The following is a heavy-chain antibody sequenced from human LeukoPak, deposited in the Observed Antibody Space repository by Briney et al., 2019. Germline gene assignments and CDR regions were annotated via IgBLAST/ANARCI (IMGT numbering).Heavy chain of an antibody. J-gene: IGHJ4*02. D-gene: IGHD2-15*01. CDR1: GFTFSSYG. CDR2: IWYDGSNK. CDR3: AKDYCSGGSCYSDY. V-gene: IGHV3-33*06. Sequence: GRSLRLSCAASGFTFSSYGMHWVRQAPGKGLKWVAVIWYDGSNKYYADSVKGRFTISRDNSKNTLYLQMNSLRAEDTAVYYCAKDYCSGGSCYSDYWGQGTLVTVSS.